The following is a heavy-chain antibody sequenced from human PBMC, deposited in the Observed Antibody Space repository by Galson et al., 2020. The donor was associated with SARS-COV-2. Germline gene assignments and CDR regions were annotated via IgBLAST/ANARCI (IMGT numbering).Heavy chain of an antibody. V-gene: IGHV3-30*04. Sequence: GGSLRLSCAASAFPFRSHAMFWVRQAPGKGLEWVAFISYDDRDNYYADSVKGRFTISRDNSMNTLFLQMNSLRPEDTAVYYCARGGYNWNYQYYGMEVWGQGTTVTVSS. CDR3: ARGGYNWNYQYYGMEV. CDR2: ISYDDRDN. D-gene: IGHD1-7*01. CDR1: AFPFRSHA. J-gene: IGHJ6*02.